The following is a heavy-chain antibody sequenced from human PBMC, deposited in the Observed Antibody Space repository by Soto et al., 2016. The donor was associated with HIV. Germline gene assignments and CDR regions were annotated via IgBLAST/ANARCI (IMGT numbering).Heavy chain of an antibody. CDR1: GFIFKDYW. D-gene: IGHD1-26*01. V-gene: IGHV3-7*03. Sequence: EVHLVEWGGDMVQPGGSLRLSCAASGFIFKDYWMSWIRQTPGKGMQWVANIKPDGSEDYYVDSVKGRFTISRDNGKNLLYLQLNSLRVEDTGTLLCASEGAVSRLPFWGQGSRVIVSS. J-gene: IGHJ4*02. CDR3: ASEGAVSRLPF. CDR2: IKPDGSED.